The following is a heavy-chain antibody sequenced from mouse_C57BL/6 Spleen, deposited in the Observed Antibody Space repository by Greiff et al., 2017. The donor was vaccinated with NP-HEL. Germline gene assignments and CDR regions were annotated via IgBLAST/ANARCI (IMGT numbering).Heavy chain of an antibody. V-gene: IGHV5-6*01. CDR2: ISSGGSYT. CDR3: ARHRNWFDY. Sequence: EVQGVESGGDLVKPGGSLKLSCAASGFTFSSYGMSWVRQTPDKRLEWVATISSGGSYTSYPDSVKGRFTISRDNAKNTRYLQMSSLKSEDTAMYYCARHRNWFDYWGQGTTLTVSS. CDR1: GFTFSSYG. J-gene: IGHJ2*01. D-gene: IGHD4-1*01.